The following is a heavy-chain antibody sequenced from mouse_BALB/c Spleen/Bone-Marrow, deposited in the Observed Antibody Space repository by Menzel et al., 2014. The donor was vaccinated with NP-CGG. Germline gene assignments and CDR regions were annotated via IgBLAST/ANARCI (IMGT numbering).Heavy chain of an antibody. Sequence: EVQLQQSGGGLVQPGGSLKISCAASGFTFSSYGMSWVRQTPDKRLDLVATINSNGGSTYYPDSVKGRFTISRDNAKNTLYLQMSSLKSXXTAMYYXAXXNYYDYDGFAYWGQGTLVTVSA. CDR3: AXXNYYDYDGFAY. J-gene: IGHJ3*01. D-gene: IGHD2-4*01. CDR2: INSNGGST. V-gene: IGHV5-6-3*01. CDR1: GFTFSSYG.